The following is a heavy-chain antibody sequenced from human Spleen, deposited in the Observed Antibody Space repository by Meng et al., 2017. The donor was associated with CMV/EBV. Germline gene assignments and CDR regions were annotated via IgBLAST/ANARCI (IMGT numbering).Heavy chain of an antibody. CDR2: INPNSGGT. V-gene: IGHV1-2*02. CDR3: ARGGPSSGASSDYFDY. J-gene: IGHJ4*02. D-gene: IGHD2-15*01. CDR1: GYTFTAYY. Sequence: ASVKVSCKASGYTFTAYYMHWVRQAPGQRLEWMGWINPNSGGTNYAQKFQGRVTMTRDRSISTAYMELSRLRSDDTAVYYCARGGPSSGASSDYFDYWGQGTLVTVSS.